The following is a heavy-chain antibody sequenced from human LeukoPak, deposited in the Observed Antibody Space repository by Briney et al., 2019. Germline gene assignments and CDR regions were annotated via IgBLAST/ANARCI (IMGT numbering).Heavy chain of an antibody. Sequence: GGSLRLSCAASGFTFSSYAMNWVRQAPGEGLEWVSSISSSSSYMYYADSVKGRFTISRDNARNSLYLQMNSLRAEDTAVYYCARERGAGLSSSWIDYWGQGTLVTVSS. V-gene: IGHV3-21*01. CDR2: ISSSSSYM. D-gene: IGHD6-13*01. CDR1: GFTFSSYA. CDR3: ARERGAGLSSSWIDY. J-gene: IGHJ4*02.